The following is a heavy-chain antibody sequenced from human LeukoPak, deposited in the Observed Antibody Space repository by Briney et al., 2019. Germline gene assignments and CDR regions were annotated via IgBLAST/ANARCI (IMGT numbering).Heavy chain of an antibody. J-gene: IGHJ1*01. V-gene: IGHV3-49*04. Sequence: GGSLRLSCTASGFTFGDYAMSWVRQAPGQGLEWVGFIRSKAYGGTTEYAASVKGRFTISRDDSKSIAYLQMNSLKTEDTAVYYCTISSSWYSEYFQHWGQGTLVTVSS. CDR1: GFTFGDYA. CDR3: TISSSWYSEYFQH. CDR2: IRSKAYGGTT. D-gene: IGHD6-13*01.